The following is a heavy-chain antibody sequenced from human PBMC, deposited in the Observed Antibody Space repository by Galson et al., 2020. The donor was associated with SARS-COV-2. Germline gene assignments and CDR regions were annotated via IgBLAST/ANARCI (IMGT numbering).Heavy chain of an antibody. Sequence: TGGSLRLSCAVSGFTFSNYALSWVRQAPGRWLEWVSSITTSGSSTYYADSVKGRFTISRDNSKNTLYLQMNSLRAEDTAAYYCARARIPAAVKLFDPWGQGSLVTVSS. CDR3: ARARIPAAVKLFDP. CDR1: GFTFSNYA. J-gene: IGHJ5*02. V-gene: IGHV3-23*05. D-gene: IGHD2-2*01. CDR2: ITTSGSST.